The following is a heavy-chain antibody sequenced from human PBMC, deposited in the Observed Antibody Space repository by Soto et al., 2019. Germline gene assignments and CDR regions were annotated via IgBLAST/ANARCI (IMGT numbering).Heavy chain of an antibody. Sequence: EVQLVESGGGLVQPGRSLRLSCAASGFTFDDYAMHWVRQAPGKGLEWVSGISWNSGSIGYADSVKGRFTISRDSAKNSRYRQMNSLRGEYTALYYCAKGVITFGGVIVGCFSDAFDIWGRGTTVTVSS. V-gene: IGHV3-9*01. CDR3: AKGVITFGGVIVGCFSDAFDI. CDR1: GFTFDDYA. D-gene: IGHD3-16*02. J-gene: IGHJ3*02. CDR2: ISWNSGSI.